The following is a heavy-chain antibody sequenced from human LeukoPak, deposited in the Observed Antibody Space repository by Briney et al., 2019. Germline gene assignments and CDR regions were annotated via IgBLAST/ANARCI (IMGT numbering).Heavy chain of an antibody. J-gene: IGHJ5*02. CDR1: GGSIRSSYYY. V-gene: IGHV4-39*01. Sequence: SETLSLTCTVSGGSIRSSYYYWGWIRQPPGKGLEWIGSIYDSGSTYYNPSLKSRVTISVDTSKNQFSLKLSSVTAADTAVYYCARAETAGWFDPWGQGTLVTVSS. CDR3: ARAETAGWFDP. CDR2: IYDSGST.